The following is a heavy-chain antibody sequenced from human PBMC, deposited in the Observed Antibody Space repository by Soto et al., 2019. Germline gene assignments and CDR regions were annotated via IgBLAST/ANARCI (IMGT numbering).Heavy chain of an antibody. D-gene: IGHD2-15*01. V-gene: IGHV3-23*01. J-gene: IGHJ4*02. CDR1: GFTFSSYA. CDR2: ISGSGGST. CDR3: AKDPLGLLPLDYYFDY. Sequence: GGSLRLSCAASGFTFSSYAMSWVRQAPGKGLEWVSAISGSGGSTYYADSVKGRFTISRDNSKNTLYLQMNSLRAEDTAVYYCAKDPLGLLPLDYYFDYWGQGTLVTVSS.